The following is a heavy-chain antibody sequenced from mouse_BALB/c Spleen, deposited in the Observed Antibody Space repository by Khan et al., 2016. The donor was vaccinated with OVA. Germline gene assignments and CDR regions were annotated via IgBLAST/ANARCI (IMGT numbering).Heavy chain of an antibody. CDR1: GYSIPSDYA. CDR2: ISYSGNT. D-gene: IGHD4-1*01. V-gene: IGHV3-2*02. J-gene: IGHJ4*01. CDR3: ASELGRYYAMDY. Sequence: EVQLQESGPGLVKPSQSLSLTCTVTGYSIPSDYAWNWIRQFPGNKLEWMGYISYSGNTTYNPSLKSRISITRDTSKNQFFLQLKSVTTEDTATYYCASELGRYYAMDYWGQGTSVTVSS.